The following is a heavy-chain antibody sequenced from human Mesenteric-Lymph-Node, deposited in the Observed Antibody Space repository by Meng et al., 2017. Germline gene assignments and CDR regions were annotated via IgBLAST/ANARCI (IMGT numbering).Heavy chain of an antibody. Sequence: EVQLLEVGGGLVPPGGSLRPSCADSGFNLRSYAMSWVGQASGEGLEWVSAISGSGGSTYYADSVKGRFTISRDNSKNTLYLQMNSLRAEDTAVYYCVSTVTPNFYYFDYWGQGTLVTVSS. CDR2: ISGSGGST. V-gene: IGHV3-23*01. D-gene: IGHD4-17*01. CDR3: VSTVTPNFYYFDY. CDR1: GFNLRSYA. J-gene: IGHJ4*02.